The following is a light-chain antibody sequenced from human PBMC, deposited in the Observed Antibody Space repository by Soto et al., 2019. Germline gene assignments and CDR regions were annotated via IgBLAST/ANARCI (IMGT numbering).Light chain of an antibody. Sequence: DIQLTQSPSFLSASVGDRVTITCRASQGISSYLAWYQQKPGKAPKLLIYDASTLQSGVPSRFRGSRSGTEFTLTISSLQPEDFATYYCQQNNSYPLTFGGGTKVEMK. CDR1: QGISSY. J-gene: IGKJ4*01. CDR2: DAS. V-gene: IGKV1-9*01. CDR3: QQNNSYPLT.